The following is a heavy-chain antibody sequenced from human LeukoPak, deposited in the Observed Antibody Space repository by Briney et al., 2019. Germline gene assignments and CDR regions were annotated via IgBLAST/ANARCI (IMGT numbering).Heavy chain of an antibody. Sequence: SETLSLTCTVSGGSISRYYWSWIRQPPGKGLEWMGYLYYSGCTNYNPSLKGRVTISVATSRNQSPLKLSSVTAADPAVYYCARVRTRITMIVVGLPEGAFDIWGQGTMVTVSS. J-gene: IGHJ3*02. V-gene: IGHV4-59*01. CDR3: ARVRTRITMIVVGLPEGAFDI. CDR1: GGSISRYY. D-gene: IGHD3-22*01. CDR2: LYYSGCT.